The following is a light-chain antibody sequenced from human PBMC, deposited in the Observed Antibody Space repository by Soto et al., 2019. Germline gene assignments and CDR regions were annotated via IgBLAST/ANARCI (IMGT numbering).Light chain of an antibody. Sequence: IVLTQSPGTLSLSPGERATLSCRASQSISHRYLAWYQKEPGQAPMLLIHGVSIRATGIPERFSGSGSGTDFTLTISRLEPDDFAVYYCQLYSGSPWTFGQGTKVEIK. CDR2: GVS. J-gene: IGKJ1*01. V-gene: IGKV3-20*01. CDR1: QSISHRY. CDR3: QLYSGSPWT.